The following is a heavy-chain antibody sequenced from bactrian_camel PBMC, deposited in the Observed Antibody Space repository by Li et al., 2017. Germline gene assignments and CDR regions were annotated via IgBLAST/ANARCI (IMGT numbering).Heavy chain of an antibody. J-gene: IGHJ6*01. CDR3: AARGPYCYTKLSVRDFTY. Sequence: QVQLVESGGGSVQAGGSLRLSCTASGDSADKVYMAWFRQAPGQEREGVARIATGSGNTYYADSVKGRFTISQDNAKNTVYLQMNSPKPEDTAMYYCAARGPYCYTKLSVRDFTYWGQGTQVTVS. V-gene: IGHV3S63*01. D-gene: IGHD2*01. CDR1: GDSADKVY. CDR2: IATGSGNT.